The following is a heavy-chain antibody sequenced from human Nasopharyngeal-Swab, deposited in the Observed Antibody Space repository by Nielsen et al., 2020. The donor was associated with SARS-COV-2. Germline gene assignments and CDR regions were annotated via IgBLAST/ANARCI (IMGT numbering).Heavy chain of an antibody. V-gene: IGHV3-21*01. CDR2: ISSSSSFI. CDR3: ARDKSVRN. Sequence: IRQPPGKGLEWVSSISSSSSFIYYADSVKGRFTISRDNAKNSLYLQMNSLRAEDTAVYYCARDKSVRNWGQGTLVTVSS. J-gene: IGHJ4*02. D-gene: IGHD3-22*01.